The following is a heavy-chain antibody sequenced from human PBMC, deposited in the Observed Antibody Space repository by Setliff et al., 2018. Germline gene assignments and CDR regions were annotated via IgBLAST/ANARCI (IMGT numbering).Heavy chain of an antibody. CDR3: ARNAITGTTKKYYYYLDV. Sequence: SVKVSCKASGYPFIGYFMHWVRQAPGQGLEWMGGTIPLLPLPNYAVKFQGRVTITADKSTSTAYMELSSLTSEDTAVYYCARNAITGTTKKYYYYLDVWGQGTTVTVSS. D-gene: IGHD1-7*01. V-gene: IGHV1-69*10. CDR2: TIPLLPLP. J-gene: IGHJ6*03. CDR1: GYPFIGYF.